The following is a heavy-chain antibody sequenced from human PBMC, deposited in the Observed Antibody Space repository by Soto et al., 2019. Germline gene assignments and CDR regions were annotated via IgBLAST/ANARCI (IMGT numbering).Heavy chain of an antibody. D-gene: IGHD1-26*01. V-gene: IGHV4-31*03. CDR3: ARGTTDWFDP. J-gene: IGHJ5*02. Sequence: QVQLQESGPGLVKPSLTLSLTCTVSGGSISTGGYYWSWIRQHPGKGLEWIGYIYYTGSTYYTPSLKSRVTISLDTSKNQFSLNLSSVTAADTAVYYWARGTTDWFDPWGQGNLVTVSS. CDR2: IYYTGST. CDR1: GGSISTGGYY.